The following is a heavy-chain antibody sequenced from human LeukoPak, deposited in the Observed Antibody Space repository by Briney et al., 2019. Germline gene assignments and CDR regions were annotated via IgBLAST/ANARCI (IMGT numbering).Heavy chain of an antibody. D-gene: IGHD3-9*01. V-gene: IGHV4-59*13. CDR2: IYYTGST. J-gene: IGHJ6*03. Sequence: SETLSVTCTVSGGSISNYYWNWIRQPPGKGLEFIGYIYYTGSTNYNPSLKSRVTMSVDTSKNQFSLNLRSVTPEDTAVYYCARGYYDISNYYYYMDVWGKGTTVTISS. CDR3: ARGYYDISNYYYYMDV. CDR1: GGSISNYY.